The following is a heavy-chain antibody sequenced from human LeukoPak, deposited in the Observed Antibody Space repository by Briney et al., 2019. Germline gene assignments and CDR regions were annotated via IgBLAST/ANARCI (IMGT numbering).Heavy chain of an antibody. CDR2: ISGSGGST. V-gene: IGHV3-23*01. Sequence: GGSLRLSCAAFGFTFSSYAMSWVRQAPGKGLEWVSAISGSGGSTYYADSAKGRFTISRDNSKNTLYLQMNSLRAEDTAVYYCAKVQLTDFWSGYGIFDYWGQGTLVTVSS. J-gene: IGHJ4*02. CDR1: GFTFSSYA. CDR3: AKVQLTDFWSGYGIFDY. D-gene: IGHD3-3*01.